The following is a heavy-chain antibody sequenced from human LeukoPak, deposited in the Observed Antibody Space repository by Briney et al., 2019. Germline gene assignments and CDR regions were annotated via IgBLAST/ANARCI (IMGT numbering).Heavy chain of an antibody. V-gene: IGHV4-34*01. J-gene: IGHJ4*02. CDR1: GGSFSSYY. D-gene: IGHD3-22*01. Sequence: SETLSLTCAVYGGSFSSYYWSWIRQPPGKGLEWIGEINHSGSTNYNPSLKSRVTISVDTSKNQFSLKLSSVTAADTAVYYCARGRAYYDSSGYYYGYWGQGTLVTVSS. CDR3: ARGRAYYDSSGYYYGY. CDR2: INHSGST.